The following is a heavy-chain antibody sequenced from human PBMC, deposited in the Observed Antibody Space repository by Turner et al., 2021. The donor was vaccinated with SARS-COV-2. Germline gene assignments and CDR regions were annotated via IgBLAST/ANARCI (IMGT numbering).Heavy chain of an antibody. V-gene: IGHV4-39*01. Sequence: QVQLQESVPGLAKPSETLSLTCSVPGGPISSRSYHWGWIPQSPGKGLGWLATVFASGTTYGNPSPYGRVSMSGDHSNNQFSLRLTSATVADTAVYYCVRPACSSTACYFYFESWGQGILGTVSS. CDR2: VFASGTT. D-gene: IGHD2-2*01. CDR1: GGPISSRSYH. J-gene: IGHJ4*02. CDR3: VRPACSSTACYFYFES.